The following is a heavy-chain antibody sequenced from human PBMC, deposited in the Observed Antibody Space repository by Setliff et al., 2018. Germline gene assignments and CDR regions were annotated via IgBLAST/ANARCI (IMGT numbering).Heavy chain of an antibody. D-gene: IGHD3-10*01. CDR3: AASRAYTGAVEEWFLPKTFDF. CDR1: GGSISSYY. Sequence: SETLSLTCTVSGGSISSYYWSWIRQPAGKGLEWIGRIYTSGSTNYNPSLKSRVTISVDKSKNQFSLKLSSVTAADAALYYCAASRAYTGAVEEWFLPKTFDFWGQGSPVTVS. V-gene: IGHV4-4*07. CDR2: IYTSGST. J-gene: IGHJ4*02.